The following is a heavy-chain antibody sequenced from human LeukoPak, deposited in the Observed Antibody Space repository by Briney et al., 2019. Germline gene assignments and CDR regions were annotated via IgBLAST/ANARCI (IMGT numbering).Heavy chain of an antibody. J-gene: IGHJ3*02. Sequence: GGSLRLSCAASGFTFSSYWMSWVRQAPGKGLEWVANIKQDGSEKYYVDSVKGRFTISRDNSKNTLYLQMNSLRAEDTAVYYCAKSRRDGSPRPFDIWGQGTMVTVSS. D-gene: IGHD5-24*01. CDR1: GFTFSSYW. CDR3: AKSRRDGSPRPFDI. V-gene: IGHV3-7*01. CDR2: IKQDGSEK.